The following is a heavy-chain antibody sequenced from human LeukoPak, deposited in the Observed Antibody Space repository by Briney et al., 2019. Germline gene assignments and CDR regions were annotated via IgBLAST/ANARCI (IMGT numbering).Heavy chain of an antibody. D-gene: IGHD6-19*01. J-gene: IGHJ6*02. V-gene: IGHV1-8*01. CDR1: GYTFTSYD. CDR2: MNPNSGNT. Sequence: ASVKVSCKASGYTFTSYDINWVRQATGQGLEWMGWMNPNSGNTGYAQKFQGRVTMTTDTSTSTAYMELRSLRSDDTAVYYCARSTGWYYYYYYGMDVWGQGTTVTVSS. CDR3: ARSTGWYYYYYYGMDV.